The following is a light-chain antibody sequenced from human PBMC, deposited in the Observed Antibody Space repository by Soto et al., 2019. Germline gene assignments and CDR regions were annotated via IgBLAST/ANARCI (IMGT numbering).Light chain of an antibody. V-gene: IGKV1-5*03. J-gene: IGKJ1*01. CDR1: QSLNDW. Sequence: DIQMTQSPSTLSASVGDRVTITCRASQSLNDWLAWFQQKPGKAPNLLIYKVSNLESGVPSRFSGSGSGTEFTLTSSSLQPDDFSTYDCQQYNGYSWAFGQGTKVEIK. CDR3: QQYNGYSWA. CDR2: KVS.